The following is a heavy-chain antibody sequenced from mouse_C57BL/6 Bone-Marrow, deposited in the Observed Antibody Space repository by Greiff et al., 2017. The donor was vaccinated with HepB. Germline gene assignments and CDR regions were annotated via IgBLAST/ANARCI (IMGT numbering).Heavy chain of an antibody. V-gene: IGHV1-61*01. J-gene: IGHJ3*01. CDR1: GYTFTSYW. CDR3: ERYYYGSSYEFAY. D-gene: IGHD1-1*01. CDR2: IYPSDSET. Sequence: QVQLQQPGAELVRPGSSVKLSCKASGYTFTSYWMDWVKQRPGQGLEWIGNIYPSDSETHYNQKFKDKATLTVDKSSSTAYMQLSSLTSEDSAVYYCERYYYGSSYEFAYWGQGTLVTVSA.